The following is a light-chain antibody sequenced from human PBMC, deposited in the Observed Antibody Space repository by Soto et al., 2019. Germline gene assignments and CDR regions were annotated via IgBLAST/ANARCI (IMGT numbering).Light chain of an antibody. CDR2: DVS. J-gene: IGLJ3*02. CDR3: SSFTDTGTVM. V-gene: IGLV2-14*03. CDR1: SSDVGAYHS. Sequence: QSVLTQPASVSGSPGQSFTISCTGTSSDVGAYHSVSWYQQHPGIAPKLIIFDVSNRPSGVSNRFSGSKSGNTASLTISGLQAEDEADYYCSSFTDTGTVMFGGGTKLTVL.